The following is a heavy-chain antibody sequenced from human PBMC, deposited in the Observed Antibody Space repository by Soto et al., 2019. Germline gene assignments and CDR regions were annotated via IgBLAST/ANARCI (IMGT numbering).Heavy chain of an antibody. CDR3: ARDPVGPTLRYFDSLNPHNWFDP. D-gene: IGHD3-9*01. V-gene: IGHV3-21*01. Sequence: PGGSLRLSCAASGFTFSSYSMNWVRQAPGKGLEWVSSISSSSSYIYYADSVKGRFTISRDNAKNSLYLQMNSLRAEDTAVYYCARDPVGPTLRYFDSLNPHNWFDPWGQGTLVTVSS. J-gene: IGHJ5*02. CDR2: ISSSSSYI. CDR1: GFTFSSYS.